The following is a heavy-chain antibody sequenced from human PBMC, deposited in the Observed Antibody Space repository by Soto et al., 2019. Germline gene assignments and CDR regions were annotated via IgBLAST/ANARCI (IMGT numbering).Heavy chain of an antibody. CDR3: ARRHIVATRSRYFDY. CDR2: INHSGST. Sequence: SVTMSLTCAVDGGNFICYCWSWIRQTTGKGLEWIGEINHSGSTNYNPSLKSRVTISVDTSKNQFSLKLSSVTAADTAVYYCARRHIVATRSRYFDYWGQGTQVTVSS. CDR1: GGNFICYC. V-gene: IGHV4-34*01. D-gene: IGHD5-12*01. J-gene: IGHJ4*02.